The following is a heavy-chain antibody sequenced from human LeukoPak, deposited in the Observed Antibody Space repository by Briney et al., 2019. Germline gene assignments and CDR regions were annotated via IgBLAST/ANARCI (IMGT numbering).Heavy chain of an antibody. V-gene: IGHV4-39*01. J-gene: IGHJ3*02. CDR1: GGSISSSSYY. Sequence: SETLSLTCTVSGGSISSSSYYWGWIRQPPGKGLEWIGSIYYSGSTYYNPSLKSRVTISVDTSKNQFSLKLSSVTAADTAVYYCGSWLEKWAFDIWGQGTMVTVSS. D-gene: IGHD2-8*01. CDR2: IYYSGST. CDR3: GSWLEKWAFDI.